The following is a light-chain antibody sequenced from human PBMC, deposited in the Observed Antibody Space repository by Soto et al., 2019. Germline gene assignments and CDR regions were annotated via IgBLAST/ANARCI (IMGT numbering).Light chain of an antibody. J-gene: IGLJ1*01. Sequence: QSVLTQPPSASGTPGQTVTISCSGGSSNIAGNAINWFQQLPGMAPKLLIYSGDHRPSGVPDRFSGSKSGTSASLAIIGLQSEDVADYYCATWADSLKTYVFGTGTNVTV. V-gene: IGLV1-44*01. CDR3: ATWADSLKTYV. CDR1: SSNIAGNA. CDR2: SGD.